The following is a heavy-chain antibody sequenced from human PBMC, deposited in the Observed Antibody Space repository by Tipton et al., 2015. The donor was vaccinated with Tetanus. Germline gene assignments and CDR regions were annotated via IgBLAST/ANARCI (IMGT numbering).Heavy chain of an antibody. D-gene: IGHD1-7*01. Sequence: SLRLSCAASGFTFDDYGMHWVRQAPGKGLEWVSGISWNSGSIGYADSVKGRFTISRDNAKNSLYLQMNSLRAEDTALYYCAKDRTGTTGDAFDIWGQGTMVTVSS. J-gene: IGHJ3*02. V-gene: IGHV3-9*01. CDR2: ISWNSGSI. CDR3: AKDRTGTTGDAFDI. CDR1: GFTFDDYG.